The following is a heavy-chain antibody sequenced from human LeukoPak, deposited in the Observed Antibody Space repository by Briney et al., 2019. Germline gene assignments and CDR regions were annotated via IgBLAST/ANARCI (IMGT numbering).Heavy chain of an antibody. CDR3: ARYSGGVAGNDY. D-gene: IGHD6-19*01. V-gene: IGHV4-59*12. CDR2: IYYSGST. CDR1: GGSISSYY. J-gene: IGHJ4*02. Sequence: SETLSLTCTVSGGSISSYYWSWIRQPPGKGLEWIGYIYYSGSTDYNPSLKSRVTISVDTSKNQFSLKLSSVTAADTAVYYCARYSGGVAGNDYWGQGTLVTVSS.